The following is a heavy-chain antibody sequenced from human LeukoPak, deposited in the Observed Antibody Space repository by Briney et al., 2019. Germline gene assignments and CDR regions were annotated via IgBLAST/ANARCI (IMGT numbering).Heavy chain of an antibody. J-gene: IGHJ3*02. V-gene: IGHV5-51*01. CDR3: ARLRPQDAFYI. Sequence: GESLKISCKGSGYTYTSYWIGWVRQMPGKGLEWMGIIYPGDSDTRYSPSFQGQVTISADKSISTAYLQWNSLKASDTAMYYCARLRPQDAFYIWGQGTMVSVSS. CDR1: GYTYTSYW. CDR2: IYPGDSDT.